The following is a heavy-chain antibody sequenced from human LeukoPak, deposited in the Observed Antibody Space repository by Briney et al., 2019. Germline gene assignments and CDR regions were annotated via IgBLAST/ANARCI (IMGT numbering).Heavy chain of an antibody. CDR2: ISYDGSNK. J-gene: IGHJ4*02. CDR3: ANPGYSSGDPNFDY. V-gene: IGHV3-30*18. CDR1: GFTFSSYG. D-gene: IGHD6-19*01. Sequence: GRSLRLSCAASGFTFSSYGMHWVRQAPGKGLEWVAVISYDGSNKQYADSVKGRFTISRDNAKNTLYLQMNSLRTEDTAVYYCANPGYSSGDPNFDYWGQGTLVTVSS.